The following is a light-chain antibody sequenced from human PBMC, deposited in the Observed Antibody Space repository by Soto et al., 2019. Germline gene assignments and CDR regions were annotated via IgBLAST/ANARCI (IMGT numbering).Light chain of an antibody. V-gene: IGKV1-5*03. CDR1: QAINNW. Sequence: DVHMTQSPSTLSASLGDRVTITCRASQAINNWLAWYQQKPGKAPKLLIYKASTLKSGVPSRFSGSGSGTEFTLTISSLQPDDFATYYCQHYNSYSEAFGQGTKVDI. CDR2: KAS. J-gene: IGKJ1*01. CDR3: QHYNSYSEA.